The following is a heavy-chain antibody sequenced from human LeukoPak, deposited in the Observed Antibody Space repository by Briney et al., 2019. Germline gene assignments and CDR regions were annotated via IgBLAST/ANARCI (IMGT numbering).Heavy chain of an antibody. J-gene: IGHJ5*02. CDR1: GGSISSGSYY. V-gene: IGHV4-61*02. Sequence: SQTLSLTCSVSGGSISSGSYYWSWIPQPAGKGLEWIGRIYTSGSTNYNPSLKSRVTISVDTSKNQFSLKLSSVTAADTAVYYCARAPPLFDPWGQGTLVSVSS. CDR3: ARAPPLFDP. CDR2: IYTSGST.